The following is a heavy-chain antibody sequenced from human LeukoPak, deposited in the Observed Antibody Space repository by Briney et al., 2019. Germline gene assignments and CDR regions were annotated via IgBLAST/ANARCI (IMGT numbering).Heavy chain of an antibody. CDR2: MSTSGTTI. CDR1: GFTFSDYY. J-gene: IGHJ4*02. CDR3: AKDWESGTSIDY. D-gene: IGHD1-7*01. V-gene: IGHV3-11*04. Sequence: GGSLRLSCAASGFTFSDYYMSWIRQAPGKGLEWVSDMSTSGTTINYADSVKGRFTISRDNSKNTLYLQMNSLRAEDTAVYYCAKDWESGTSIDYWGQGTLVTVSS.